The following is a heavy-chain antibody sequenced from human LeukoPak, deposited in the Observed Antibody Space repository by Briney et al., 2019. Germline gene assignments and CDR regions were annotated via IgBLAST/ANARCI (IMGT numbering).Heavy chain of an antibody. CDR2: ISGSGGST. Sequence: GGSLRLSCAASGFTFSSYAMSWVRQAPGKGLEWVSAISGSGGSTYYADSVKGRFTISRDNSKNTLYLQMNSLRAEDTAVYYCASRGYSYGYGDYLDYWGQGTLVTVSS. CDR3: ASRGYSYGYGDYLDY. CDR1: GFTFSSYA. J-gene: IGHJ4*02. V-gene: IGHV3-23*01. D-gene: IGHD5-18*01.